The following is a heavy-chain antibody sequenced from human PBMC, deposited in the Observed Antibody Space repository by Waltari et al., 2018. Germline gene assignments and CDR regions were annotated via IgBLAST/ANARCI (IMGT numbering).Heavy chain of an antibody. CDR2: VRHPGNT. D-gene: IGHD3-3*01. Sequence: QVQLQQWCAGLLKSSETLSLTCSLSGASFTSYYWGWVRHVPGKGLEWIGQVRHPGNTNYNPSLQSRVAISIDTSSKQFSLKVFSVTAADTGLYFCTRGGNYDFWSHSPFVDPWGQGSQVTVSS. CDR1: GASFTSYY. J-gene: IGHJ5*02. V-gene: IGHV4-34*01. CDR3: TRGGNYDFWSHSPFVDP.